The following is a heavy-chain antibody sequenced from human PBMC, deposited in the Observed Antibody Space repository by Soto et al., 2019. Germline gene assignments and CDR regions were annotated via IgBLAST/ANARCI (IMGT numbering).Heavy chain of an antibody. CDR3: ARCVAALQFDP. Sequence: SETLSLTCTVSGGSISSYYWSWIRQPPGKGLEWIGYIHYSGSTNYNPSLKSRVTISVDTSKNQFSLKLSSVTPADTAVYYCARCVAALQFDPWGQGTLVTVSS. J-gene: IGHJ5*02. CDR2: IHYSGST. CDR1: GGSISSYY. V-gene: IGHV4-59*01. D-gene: IGHD6-6*01.